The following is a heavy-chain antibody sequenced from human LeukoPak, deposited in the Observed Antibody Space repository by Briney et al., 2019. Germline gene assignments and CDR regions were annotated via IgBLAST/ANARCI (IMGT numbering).Heavy chain of an antibody. V-gene: IGHV4-34*01. CDR1: GGSFSGYY. CDR3: ARGLFWRAAFDP. J-gene: IGHJ5*02. CDR2: INHSGST. D-gene: IGHD2/OR15-2a*01. Sequence: PSETLSLTCAVYGGSFSGYYWSWIRQPPGKGLEWIGEINHSGSTNYNPSLKSRATISVDTSKNQFSLKLSSVTAADTAVYYCARGLFWRAAFDPWGQGTLVTVSS.